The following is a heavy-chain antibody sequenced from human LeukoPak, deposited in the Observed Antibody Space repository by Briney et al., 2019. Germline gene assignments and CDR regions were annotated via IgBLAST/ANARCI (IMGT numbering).Heavy chain of an antibody. CDR1: GFTFSSYS. Sequence: GGSLRLSCAASGFTFSSYSMNWVRPAPRKGLEWVSSISSSSSYIYYADSVKGRFTISRDNAKNSLYLQMNSLRAEDTAVYYCARGRQTSSTDKPKYYYYYMDVWGKGTTVTVSS. V-gene: IGHV3-21*01. CDR2: ISSSSSYI. J-gene: IGHJ6*03. CDR3: ARGRQTSSTDKPKYYYYYMDV. D-gene: IGHD6-13*01.